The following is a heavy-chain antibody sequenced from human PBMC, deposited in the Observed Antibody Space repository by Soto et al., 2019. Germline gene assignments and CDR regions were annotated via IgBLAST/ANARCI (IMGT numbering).Heavy chain of an antibody. CDR1: GFTFNSYG. CDR2: ISYDSTKT. CDR3: ARTRSAWSDFHYYSLDV. D-gene: IGHD1-26*01. V-gene: IGHV3-30*03. J-gene: IGHJ6*02. Sequence: LRLSCAASGFTFNSYGMHWVRQGPGNGLEWVAFISYDSTKTYYADSVKGRFTISRDNSNSALYVQMNSLTGEDTAVYYCARTRSAWSDFHYYSLDVWGRGTTVTVSS.